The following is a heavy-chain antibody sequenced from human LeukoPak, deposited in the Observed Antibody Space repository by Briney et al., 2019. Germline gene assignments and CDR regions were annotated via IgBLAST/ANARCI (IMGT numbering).Heavy chain of an antibody. CDR2: IIPIFGTA. CDR3: VRVGNNGYSSGWYSI. Sequence: ASVKVSCKASGGTFSSYAISWVRQAPGQGLEWMGGIIPIFGTANYAQKFQGRVTITADESTSTAYMELSSLRSEDTAVYYCVRVGNNGYSSGWYSIWGQGTLVTVSS. V-gene: IGHV1-69*13. J-gene: IGHJ4*02. D-gene: IGHD6-19*01. CDR1: GGTFSSYA.